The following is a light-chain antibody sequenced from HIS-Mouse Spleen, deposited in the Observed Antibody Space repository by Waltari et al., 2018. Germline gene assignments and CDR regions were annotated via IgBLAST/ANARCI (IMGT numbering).Light chain of an antibody. J-gene: IGKJ4*01. CDR1: QSISSW. CDR2: KAS. V-gene: IGKV1-5*03. Sequence: DIQMTQSPSTLSASVGDIVNITCRASQSISSWLAWYQQKPGKAPKLLIYKASSLESGVPSRFSGSGSGTEFTLTISSLQPDDFATYYCQQYNSYSLTFGGGTKVEIK. CDR3: QQYNSYSLT.